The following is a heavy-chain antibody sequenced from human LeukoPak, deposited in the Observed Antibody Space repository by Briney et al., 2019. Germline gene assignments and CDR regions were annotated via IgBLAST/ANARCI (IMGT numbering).Heavy chain of an antibody. Sequence: GGSLRLSCAASGFTFSNYAMCWVRQAPGKGLEWVSLISGDGANTYYPDSVKGRFTISRDNSKNTLYLQMNSLRAEDTAVYYCAPDLRGSASSLDDWGQGTLATVSS. V-gene: IGHV3-23*01. CDR1: GFTFSNYA. CDR2: ISGDGANT. J-gene: IGHJ4*02. D-gene: IGHD6-25*01. CDR3: APDLRGSASSLDD.